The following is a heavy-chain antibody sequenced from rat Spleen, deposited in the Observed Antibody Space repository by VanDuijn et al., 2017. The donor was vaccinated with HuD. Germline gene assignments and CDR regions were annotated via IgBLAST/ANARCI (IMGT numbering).Heavy chain of an antibody. CDR2: ISYDGTTT. CDR3: ARREYGGFFGYFDY. D-gene: IGHD1-11*01. CDR1: GFTFSNYG. V-gene: IGHV5-29*01. Sequence: EVQLVESGGGLVQPGGSLKLSCAASGFTFSNYGMAWVRQAPTKGLEWVATISYDGTTTSYRDSVRGRFTVSRDNAKSTLYLQMDSLRSEDTATYYCARREYGGFFGYFDYWGQGVMVTVSS. J-gene: IGHJ2*01.